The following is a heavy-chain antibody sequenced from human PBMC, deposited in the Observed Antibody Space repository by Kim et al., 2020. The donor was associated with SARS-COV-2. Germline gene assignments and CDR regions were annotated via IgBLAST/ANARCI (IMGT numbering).Heavy chain of an antibody. CDR3: VVRYCSGGSGSTDYSMDV. Sequence: GGSLRLSCAASGFTFSSYWMNWVRQAPGKGLVWVSRVTSGGSSTNYADSVKGRFTISRDNAKNTLYLQMNSLRAEDTAVYYCVVRYCSGGSGSTDYSMDVWGQGTTVTVSS. CDR2: VTSGGSST. CDR1: GFTFSSYW. J-gene: IGHJ6*02. D-gene: IGHD2-15*01. V-gene: IGHV3-74*01.